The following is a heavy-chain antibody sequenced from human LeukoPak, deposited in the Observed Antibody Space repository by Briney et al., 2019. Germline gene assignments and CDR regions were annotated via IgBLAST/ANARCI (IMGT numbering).Heavy chain of an antibody. J-gene: IGHJ3*02. CDR2: IYHSGST. CDR1: GGSISSSNW. CDR3: ARAFVGIAAAGPDAFDI. Sequence: SETLSLTCAVSGGSISSSNWWSWLRQPPGKGLEWIGEIYHSGSTNYNPSLKSRVTISVDKSKNQFSLKLSSVTAADTAVYYCARAFVGIAAAGPDAFDIWGQGTMVTVSS. V-gene: IGHV4-4*02. D-gene: IGHD6-13*01.